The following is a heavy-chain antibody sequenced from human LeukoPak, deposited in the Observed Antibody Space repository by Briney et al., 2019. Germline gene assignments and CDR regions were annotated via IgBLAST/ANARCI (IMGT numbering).Heavy chain of an antibody. Sequence: ASVKVSCKASGYTFTGYYMHWVRQAPGQRLEWMGWINAGNGNTKYSQEFQGRVTITRDTSASTAYMELSSLRSEDMAVYYCARASNYDSSGYPVLFDYWGQGTLVTVSS. CDR2: INAGNGNT. J-gene: IGHJ4*02. CDR3: ARASNYDSSGYPVLFDY. CDR1: GYTFTGYY. D-gene: IGHD3-22*01. V-gene: IGHV1-3*03.